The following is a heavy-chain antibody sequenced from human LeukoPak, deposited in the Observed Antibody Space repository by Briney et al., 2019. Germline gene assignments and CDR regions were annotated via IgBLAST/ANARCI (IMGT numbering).Heavy chain of an antibody. V-gene: IGHV4-34*01. J-gene: IGHJ6*02. D-gene: IGHD3-10*01. CDR3: ARGFATMVRGARGGYYYGMDV. CDR2: INHSGST. Sequence: KSSETLSLTCAVYGGSFSGYYWSWLRQPPGKGLEWIGEINHSGSTNYNPSLKSRVTISVDTSKNQFSLKLSSVTAADTAVYYCARGFATMVRGARGGYYYGMDVWGQGTTVTVSS. CDR1: GGSFSGYY.